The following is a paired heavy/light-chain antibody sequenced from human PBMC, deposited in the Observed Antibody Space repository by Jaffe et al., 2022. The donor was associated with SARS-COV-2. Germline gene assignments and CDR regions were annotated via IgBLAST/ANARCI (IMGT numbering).Light chain of an antibody. CDR1: QDISNY. CDR2: AAS. CDR3: QQYYTYPLT. J-gene: IGKJ1*01. Sequence: DIQMTQSPSSLSASVGDRVTITCRASQDISNYLAWFQHKPGKAPKSLIYAASSLQSGVPSKFSGSGSGTDFTLTISSLQPEDFASYYCQQYYTYPLTFGQGTKVEIK. V-gene: IGKV1-16*02.
Heavy chain of an antibody. CDR1: GFTFRSYA. CDR2: INDGGGTT. J-gene: IGHJ6*02. Sequence: EVQLLESGGGLVQPGGSLRLSCAASGFTFRSYAMTWVRQAPGKGLEWVSTINDGGGTTYYADSVKGRFTISRDNSKNTLFLQMNSLRAEDTAIYYCAIYCSSTTCKSYGMDVWGQGTTVTVSS. D-gene: IGHD2-2*01. V-gene: IGHV3-23*01. CDR3: AIYCSSTTCKSYGMDV.